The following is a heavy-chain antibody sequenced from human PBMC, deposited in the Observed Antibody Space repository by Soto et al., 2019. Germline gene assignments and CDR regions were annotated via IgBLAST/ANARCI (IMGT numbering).Heavy chain of an antibody. V-gene: IGHV1-69*13. D-gene: IGHD2-2*01. Sequence: ASVKVSCKASGGTFSSYAISWVRQAPGQGLEWMGGIIPIFGTANYAQKFQGRVTITADESTSTAYMELSSLRSEDTAVYYCARGRCSSTSCYYWFDPWGQGTLVTSPQ. CDR2: IIPIFGTA. J-gene: IGHJ5*02. CDR1: GGTFSSYA. CDR3: ARGRCSSTSCYYWFDP.